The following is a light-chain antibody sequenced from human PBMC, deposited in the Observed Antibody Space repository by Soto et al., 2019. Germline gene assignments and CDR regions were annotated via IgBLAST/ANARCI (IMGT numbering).Light chain of an antibody. CDR3: QKYSSVPV. J-gene: IGKJ3*01. CDR1: QDIRNV. CDR2: AAS. Sequence: DIQMTQSPPSLSASVGDRVTITFRASQDIRNVVAWYQQKPGKSPKLLIYAASTLKSGVPSRFSGSVSGTDFTLTINSLQPEDVATYSCQKYSSVPVFGPGTKVEIK. V-gene: IGKV1-27*01.